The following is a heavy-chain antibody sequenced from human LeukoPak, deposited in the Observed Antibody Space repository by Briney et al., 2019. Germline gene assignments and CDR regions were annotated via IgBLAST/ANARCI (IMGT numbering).Heavy chain of an antibody. V-gene: IGHV3-74*01. D-gene: IGHD3-22*01. CDR1: GVSFSSSW. CDR2: INIDGNVT. Sequence: PGGSLRLSCTASGVSFSSSWMHWVRQAPGRGLEWVSRINIDGNVTDYTNSAGALKGRFTISRDTAKNTLYLQMNSLRAEDTAVYSCARGASLLVGTSAYFRDALDLWGQGTMVTVSS. CDR3: ARGASLLVGTSAYFRDALDL. J-gene: IGHJ3*01.